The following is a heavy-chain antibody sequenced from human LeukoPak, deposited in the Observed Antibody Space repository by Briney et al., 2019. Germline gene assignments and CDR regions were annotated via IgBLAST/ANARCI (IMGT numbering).Heavy chain of an antibody. Sequence: PGGSLRLSCAASGFTFSMYTMSWVRQAPGKGLQWVSSISGSGGSTYYADSVRGRFTISRDNSKNTLYLQFNSLRAEDTAVYYCAKAPGFSPHLFDYWGQGALVTVSS. V-gene: IGHV3-23*01. J-gene: IGHJ4*02. CDR1: GFTFSMYT. CDR2: ISGSGGST. D-gene: IGHD7-27*01. CDR3: AKAPGFSPHLFDY.